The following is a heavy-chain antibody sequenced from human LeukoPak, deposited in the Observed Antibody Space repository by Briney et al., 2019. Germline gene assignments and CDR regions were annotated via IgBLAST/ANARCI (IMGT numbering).Heavy chain of an antibody. J-gene: IGHJ3*02. CDR3: TRLVTTSLSNAFDI. V-gene: IGHV3-73*01. Sequence: HGGSLRLSCAASGFTFSGSAMNWVRQASGKGLEWIGRIRSKADSYATVYAASVKGRFTISRDDSKNTAYLQMNSLKTEDTAVYYCTRLVTTSLSNAFDIWGQGTMVTVSS. CDR1: GFTFSGSA. D-gene: IGHD4-17*01. CDR2: IRSKADSYAT.